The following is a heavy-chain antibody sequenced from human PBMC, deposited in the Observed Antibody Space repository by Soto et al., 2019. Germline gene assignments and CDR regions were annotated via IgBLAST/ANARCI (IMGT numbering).Heavy chain of an antibody. D-gene: IGHD6-19*01. CDR3: AKDRYSSSRIFDY. CDR2: ISGSGTST. Sequence: LRLSCAASGFTLSSYAMSWVRQAPGKGLEWVAAISGSGTSTYYADSVKGRFTISKDNSKNTLYLQMNSLRAEDTAVYYCAKDRYSSSRIFDYWGQGTLVTVSS. CDR1: GFTLSSYA. J-gene: IGHJ4*02. V-gene: IGHV3-23*01.